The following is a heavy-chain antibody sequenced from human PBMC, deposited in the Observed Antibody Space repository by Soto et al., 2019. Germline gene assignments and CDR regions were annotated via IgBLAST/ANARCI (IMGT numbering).Heavy chain of an antibody. CDR2: FDHSGNS. D-gene: IGHD3-10*01. V-gene: IGHV4-34*01. CDR1: GSSFDDYY. CDR3: ARGQLVWYGDLTPYYHGMDV. J-gene: IGHJ6*02. Sequence: QVQLQQWGAGQLKPSETLSLTCAVYGSSFDDYYWTWMRQRPGKGLEWIGEFDHSGNSNYNPSLKSRVTISADMTNSHFSLRMNSVTAADTAVYYCARGQLVWYGDLTPYYHGMDVWGQGTTVTVA.